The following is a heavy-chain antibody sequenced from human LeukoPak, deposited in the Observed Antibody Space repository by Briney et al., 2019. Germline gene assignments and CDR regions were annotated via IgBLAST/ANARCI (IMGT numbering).Heavy chain of an antibody. V-gene: IGHV3-7*03. Sequence: GGSLRLSCAASGFTFSGYWMNWVRQAPGKGLEWVANIKQDGSEKYYVDSVKGRFTISRDNAKNSLYLQTDSLRAEDTAVYYCARRYFDYWGQGTLVTVSS. CDR1: GFTFSGYW. CDR2: IKQDGSEK. J-gene: IGHJ4*02. CDR3: ARRYFDY.